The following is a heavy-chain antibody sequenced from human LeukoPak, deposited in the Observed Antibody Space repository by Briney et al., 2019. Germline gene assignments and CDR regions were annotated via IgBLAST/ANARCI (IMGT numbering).Heavy chain of an antibody. CDR1: GGTFSSYA. J-gene: IGHJ4*02. CDR3: ARGGDGSVQFDY. Sequence: AASVKVSCKASGGTFSSYAISWVRQAPGQGLEWMGRIIPIFGTANYAQKFQGRVTITTDESTSTAYMELSSLRPEDTAVYYCARGGDGSVQFDYWGQGTLVTVSS. V-gene: IGHV1-69*05. D-gene: IGHD6-25*01. CDR2: IIPIFGTA.